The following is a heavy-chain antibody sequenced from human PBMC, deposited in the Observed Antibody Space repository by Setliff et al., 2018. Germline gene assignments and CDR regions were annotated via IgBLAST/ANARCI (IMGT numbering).Heavy chain of an antibody. CDR3: ARHRVGNSGYALPILDF. J-gene: IGHJ4*02. Sequence: PGESLKISCKESRDSFTNYWIIWVRQVPGKGLEWMGMIFPADADTRYNPSFKGQVTMSLDRSITTAYLQWDSLQASDTAIYYCARHRVGNSGYALPILDFWGQGALVTVSS. V-gene: IGHV5-51*01. CDR2: IFPADADT. CDR1: RDSFTNYW. D-gene: IGHD5-12*01.